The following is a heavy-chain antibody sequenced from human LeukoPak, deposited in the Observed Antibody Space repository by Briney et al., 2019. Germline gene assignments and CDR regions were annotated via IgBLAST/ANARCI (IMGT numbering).Heavy chain of an antibody. V-gene: IGHV3-48*03. J-gene: IGHJ4*02. CDR3: ARWGYNYGTPFDY. CDR1: GFCFSSYE. Sequence: GGSLRLSCAASGFCFSSYEMNWVRQTPGKGLEWIAYISSSGRTIYYADSVKVRFTVSKDSAKDSMYLQMNSLRVEDTAVYYCARWGYNYGTPFDYWGQGTLVTVSS. CDR2: ISSSGRTI. D-gene: IGHD5-18*01.